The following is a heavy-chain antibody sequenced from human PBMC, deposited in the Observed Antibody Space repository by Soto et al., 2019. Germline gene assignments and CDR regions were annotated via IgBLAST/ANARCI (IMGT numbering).Heavy chain of an antibody. Sequence: QITLNESGPTVVRPTETLTLTCRFSGFSLTTSGVGVGWIRQSPGKAPERLALIYWDDDKRYSASLKSRITITKDTSKNQVVLTVSDLDPTDTATYYCAHRVLRTVFGLVTTTAIYFDFWGQGTPVAVSS. CDR3: AHRVLRTVFGLVTTTAIYFDF. CDR1: GFSLTTSGVG. J-gene: IGHJ4*02. CDR2: IYWDDDK. D-gene: IGHD3-3*01. V-gene: IGHV2-5*02.